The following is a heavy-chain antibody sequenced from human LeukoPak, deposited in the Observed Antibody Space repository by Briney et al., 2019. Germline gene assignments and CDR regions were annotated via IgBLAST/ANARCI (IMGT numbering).Heavy chain of an antibody. V-gene: IGHV3-21*01. CDR2: ISSSSSYI. CDR3: AGVTPSAAAGTDY. J-gene: IGHJ4*02. Sequence: GGSLRLSCAASGFTFSSYSMNWVRQAPGKGLEWVSSISSSSSYIYYAGSVKGRFTISRDNAKSLLYLQMNSLKAEDTAVYYCAGVTPSAAAGTDYWGQGTLVTVSS. D-gene: IGHD6-13*01. CDR1: GFTFSSYS.